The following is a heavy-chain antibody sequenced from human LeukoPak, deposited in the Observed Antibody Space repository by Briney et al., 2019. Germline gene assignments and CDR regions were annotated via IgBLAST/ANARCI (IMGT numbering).Heavy chain of an antibody. CDR2: INHSGST. CDR3: ARGSWRGRYFYYDSSPYRIGWFDP. V-gene: IGHV4-38-2*02. CDR1: GYSISSGYY. J-gene: IGHJ5*02. D-gene: IGHD3-22*01. Sequence: PSETLSLTCTVSGYSISSGYYWGWIRPPPGKGLEWIGSINHSGSTNYNPSLKSRVTISVDTSKNQFSLKLSSVTAADTAVYYCARGSWRGRYFYYDSSPYRIGWFDPWGQGTLVTVSS.